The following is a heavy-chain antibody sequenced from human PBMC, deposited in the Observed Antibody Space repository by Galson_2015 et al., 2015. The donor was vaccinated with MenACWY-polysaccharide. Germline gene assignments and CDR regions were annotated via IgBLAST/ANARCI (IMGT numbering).Heavy chain of an antibody. CDR3: AREGSRIVFHAFDI. J-gene: IGHJ3*02. D-gene: IGHD2-2*01. Sequence: SLRLSCAASGSRFSNSGMHWVRQAPGKGLEWVAVIQYDGRNKVYADSVKGRFTISRDNSKNTVFLEVNTLGVEDTAVYYCAREGSRIVFHAFDIWGQGTMVTVSS. CDR1: GSRFSNSG. V-gene: IGHV3-33*01. CDR2: IQYDGRNK.